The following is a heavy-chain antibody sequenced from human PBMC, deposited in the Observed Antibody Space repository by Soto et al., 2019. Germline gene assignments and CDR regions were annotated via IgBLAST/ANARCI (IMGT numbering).Heavy chain of an antibody. CDR1: GYSFTSYW. D-gene: IGHD7-27*01. J-gene: IGHJ6*02. CDR3: ALGLDYYYYGMDV. CDR2: IDPSDSYT. Sequence: GESLKISCKGSGYSFTSYWISGVRQMPGKGLEWMGRIDPSDSYTTYSPSFQGHVTIPADKSISTADLQWSSLKASDTAMYYCALGLDYYYYGMDVWGQGTTVTVSS. V-gene: IGHV5-10-1*01.